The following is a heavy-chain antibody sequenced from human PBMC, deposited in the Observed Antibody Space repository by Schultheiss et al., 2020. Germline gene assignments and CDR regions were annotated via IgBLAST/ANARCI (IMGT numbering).Heavy chain of an antibody. CDR1: GFTFNSYA. D-gene: IGHD3-10*01. CDR3: ARPVRGVLDY. V-gene: IGHV3-48*04. CDR2: ISSSGSTI. Sequence: GGSLRLSCSASGFTFNSYAMSWIRQAPGKGLEWVSYISSSGSTIYYADSVKGRFTISRDNAKNSLYLLMNSLRAEDTAVYYCARPVRGVLDYWGQGTLVTVSS. J-gene: IGHJ4*02.